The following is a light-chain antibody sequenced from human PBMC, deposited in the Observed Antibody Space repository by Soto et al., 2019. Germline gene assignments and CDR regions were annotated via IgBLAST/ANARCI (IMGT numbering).Light chain of an antibody. CDR1: QSISSE. CDR2: DAS. Sequence: EVVMTQSPVTLSVSPGERATLSCRASQSISSELAWYQQKPGQSPRLLIYDASTRATGIPARFSGSGSGTEFTLTISSLQSEDSAIYFCQQYINWPFLTFGGGTKVEIK. V-gene: IGKV3-15*01. CDR3: QQYINWPFLT. J-gene: IGKJ4*01.